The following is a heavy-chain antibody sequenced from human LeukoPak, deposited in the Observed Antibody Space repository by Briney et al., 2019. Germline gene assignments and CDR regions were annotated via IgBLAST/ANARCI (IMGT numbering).Heavy chain of an antibody. Sequence: PSQTLSLTCAISGDTVSSNSAAWNWIRQSPSRGLEWLGRTYYRSKWYNDYAISVKSRITINPDTSKNQFSLQLNSVTPEDTAVYYCAKAPPRYPSDRGLPPYYGGNWAVYCYFDYWGQGTLVTVSS. CDR1: GDTVSSNSAA. CDR3: AKAPPRYPSDRGLPPYYGGNWAVYCYFDY. J-gene: IGHJ4*02. V-gene: IGHV6-1*01. CDR2: TYYRSKWYN. D-gene: IGHD4-23*01.